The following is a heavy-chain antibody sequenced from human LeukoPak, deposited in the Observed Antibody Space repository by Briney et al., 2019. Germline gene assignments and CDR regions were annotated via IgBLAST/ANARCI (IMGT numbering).Heavy chain of an antibody. CDR1: GFTFDDYA. J-gene: IGHJ1*01. D-gene: IGHD6-13*01. Sequence: PGGSLRLSCAASGFTFDDYAMHWVRQAPGKGLEWVSGISWNSGSIGYADSVKGRFTISRDNAKNSLYLQMNSLRAEDTALYYCAKDSHRYSSSWEKYFQHWGQGTLVTVSS. V-gene: IGHV3-9*01. CDR2: ISWNSGSI. CDR3: AKDSHRYSSSWEKYFQH.